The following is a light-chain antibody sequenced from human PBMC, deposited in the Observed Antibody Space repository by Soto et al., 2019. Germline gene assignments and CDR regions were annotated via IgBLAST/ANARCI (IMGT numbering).Light chain of an antibody. CDR1: SGDLGRHNY. CDR2: DVT. Sequence: QSALTQPASLSGSPGQSITISCTGSSGDLGRHNYVSWYQQHPGKAPKLMIYDVTYRPSGVSNRFSGSKSGNTASLTISGLQAEDEADYYCSSELLNHIVVFGGGTKLTVL. CDR3: SSELLNHIVV. J-gene: IGLJ2*01. V-gene: IGLV2-14*03.